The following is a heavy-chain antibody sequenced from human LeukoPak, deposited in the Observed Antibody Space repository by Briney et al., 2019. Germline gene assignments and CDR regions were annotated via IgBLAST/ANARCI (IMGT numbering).Heavy chain of an antibody. D-gene: IGHD2-8*02. V-gene: IGHV4-61*03. CDR3: ARGPTGGPYYYYYMDV. J-gene: IGHJ6*03. CDR1: GGSMSNIYY. Sequence: PSETLSLTCNVSGGSMSNIYYWGWIRPPPGKGLEWIGYIFYTGNTNYNPSLKSRVTISVDMSKTHFSLRLSSVTAADTAVYFCARGPTGGPYYYYYMDVWGKGTTVTVSS. CDR2: IFYTGNT.